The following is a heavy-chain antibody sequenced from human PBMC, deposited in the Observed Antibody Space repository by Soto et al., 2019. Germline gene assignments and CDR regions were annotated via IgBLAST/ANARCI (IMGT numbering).Heavy chain of an antibody. D-gene: IGHD2-21*02. V-gene: IGHV4-4*07. CDR1: GGSFSNSY. CDR3: ARAPLRTTIPKDAFDI. Sequence: QLQLQESGPGLVKPSETLSLNCSVSGGSFSNSYWTWIRQPAGKKLEWIGRIYTSGSTSYNPSLKSPATLSLDTSKSQFHMRPTSVTAADTAVYYCARAPLRTTIPKDAFDIWGQGTMVTISS. CDR2: IYTSGST. J-gene: IGHJ3*02.